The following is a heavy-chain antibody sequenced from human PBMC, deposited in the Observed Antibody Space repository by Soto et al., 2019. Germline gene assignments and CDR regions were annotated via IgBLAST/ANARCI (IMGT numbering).Heavy chain of an antibody. J-gene: IGHJ6*03. V-gene: IGHV3-74*01. Sequence: EVQLVESGGGLVQPGGSLRLSCVASGFTFSNYWMYWVRQAPGEGLVWVSRINNDGSVSSYADSVKGRLTISRDNVKNPLYLQMDSLRAEETAVYYGAREDCVGGTCYSLAGSFYYYMDVWGKGTTVTVFS. D-gene: IGHD2-15*01. CDR2: INNDGSVS. CDR3: AREDCVGGTCYSLAGSFYYYMDV. CDR1: GFTFSNYW.